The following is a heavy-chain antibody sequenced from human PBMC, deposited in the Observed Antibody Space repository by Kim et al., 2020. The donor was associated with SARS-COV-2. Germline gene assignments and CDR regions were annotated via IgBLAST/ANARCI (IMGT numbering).Heavy chain of an antibody. Sequence: ASVKVSCKASGYTFTSYAMNWVRQAPGQGLEWMGWINTNTGNPTYAQGFTGRFVFSLDTSVSTAYLQISSLKAEDTAVYYCARELVRGVIIEDYYYYGMDVWGQGTTVTVSS. CDR1: GYTFTSYA. CDR3: ARELVRGVIIEDYYYYGMDV. D-gene: IGHD3-10*01. V-gene: IGHV7-4-1*02. CDR2: INTNTGNP. J-gene: IGHJ6*02.